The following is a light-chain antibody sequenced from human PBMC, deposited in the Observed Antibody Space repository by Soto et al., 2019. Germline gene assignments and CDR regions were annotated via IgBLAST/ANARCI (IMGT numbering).Light chain of an antibody. CDR3: EAWEDSLVV. Sequence: QSVLTQPPSASGTPGQTVTISCSGSSSNIGSAYIYWYQHLPGTAPKLLIYRNNQRPSGVPDRFSAAKSGTSASLAISGLRSDDDADDDCEAWEDSLVVFGGGTKLTVL. V-gene: IGLV1-47*01. CDR1: SSNIGSAY. J-gene: IGLJ2*01. CDR2: RNN.